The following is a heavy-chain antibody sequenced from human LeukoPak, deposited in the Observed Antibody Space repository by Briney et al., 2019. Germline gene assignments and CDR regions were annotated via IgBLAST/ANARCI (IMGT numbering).Heavy chain of an antibody. J-gene: IGHJ6*02. Sequence: GGSLRLSCAASAFTFSSYSMNWVRQAPGKGLEWVSSISTTGSYIYYADSVKGRFTISRDNAKNSLYLQMNSLRAEDTAVYYCASTERYYYYGMDMWGQGTTVTVSS. CDR2: ISTTGSYI. V-gene: IGHV3-21*01. D-gene: IGHD1-1*01. CDR3: ASTERYYYYGMDM. CDR1: AFTFSSYS.